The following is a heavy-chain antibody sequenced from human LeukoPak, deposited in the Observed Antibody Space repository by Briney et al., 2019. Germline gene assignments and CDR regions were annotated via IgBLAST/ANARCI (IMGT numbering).Heavy chain of an antibody. D-gene: IGHD4-11*01. CDR1: GGSISSDNYY. V-gene: IGHV4-31*03. Sequence: SQTLSLTCTVSGGSISSDNYYWNWIRQHPGKGLEWIVYIYYNGRTFYNPSLMSRVTISIDSSRTQFSLQLNSVTAADTAVYYCARYTAQYYFDYWGQGTLVTVSS. CDR3: ARYTAQYYFDY. J-gene: IGHJ4*02. CDR2: IYYNGRT.